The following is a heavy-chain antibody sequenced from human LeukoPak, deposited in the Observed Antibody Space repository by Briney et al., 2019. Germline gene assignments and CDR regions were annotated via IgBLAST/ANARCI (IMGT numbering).Heavy chain of an antibody. J-gene: IGHJ6*03. D-gene: IGHD3-3*01. Sequence: KPSETLSLTCAVYGGSFSGYYWSWIRQPPGKGLEWIGEINHSGSTSYNPSLKSRVTISVDTSKNQFSLKLSSVTAADTAVYYCARAIAIFGVVIWDHYYYMDVWGKGTTVTVSS. CDR3: ARAIAIFGVVIWDHYYYMDV. CDR1: GGSFSGYY. V-gene: IGHV4-34*01. CDR2: INHSGST.